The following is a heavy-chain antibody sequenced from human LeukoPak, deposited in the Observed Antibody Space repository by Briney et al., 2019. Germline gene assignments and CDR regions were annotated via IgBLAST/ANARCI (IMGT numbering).Heavy chain of an antibody. V-gene: IGHV1-18*01. CDR3: ARSPHYYGSGSSNGP. J-gene: IGHJ5*02. CDR1: GYTFTSYG. CDR2: ISAYNGNT. Sequence: GASVKVSCKASGYTFTSYGISWVRQAPGQGLEWMGWISAYNGNTNYAQKLQGRVTMTTDTSTSTAYMDLRSLGSDDTAVYYCARSPHYYGSGSSNGPWGQGTLVTVSS. D-gene: IGHD3-10*01.